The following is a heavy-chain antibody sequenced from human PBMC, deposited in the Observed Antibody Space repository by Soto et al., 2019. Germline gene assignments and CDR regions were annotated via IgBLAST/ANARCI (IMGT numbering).Heavy chain of an antibody. CDR2: ISGSGGST. J-gene: IGHJ4*02. V-gene: IGHV3-23*01. CDR1: GFTFSSYA. Sequence: GGSLRLSCAASGFTFSSYAMSWVRQAPGKGLEWVSAISGSGGSTYYADSVKGRFTISRDNSKNTLYLQMNSLRAEDTAVYYCAKGEYYYGSGSYYDYWGQGTLVTVSS. CDR3: AKGEYYYGSGSYYDY. D-gene: IGHD3-10*01.